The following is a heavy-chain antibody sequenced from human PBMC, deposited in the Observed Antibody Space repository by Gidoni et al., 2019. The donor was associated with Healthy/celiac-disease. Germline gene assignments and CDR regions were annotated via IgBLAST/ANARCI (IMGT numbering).Heavy chain of an antibody. CDR2: IIPIFGTA. CDR1: GDTFSSYS. Sequence: QLVQSGADVMKPGSSVNVSCNASGDTFSSYSNSWVRQAPGQGLEWMGGIIPIFGTANYAQKFQGRVTITADKSTSTAYMELSSLRSEDTAVYYCARGKRAARPSGYYYGMEVWGQGTTVTVSS. D-gene: IGHD6-6*01. V-gene: IGHV1-69*06. J-gene: IGHJ6*02. CDR3: ARGKRAARPSGYYYGMEV.